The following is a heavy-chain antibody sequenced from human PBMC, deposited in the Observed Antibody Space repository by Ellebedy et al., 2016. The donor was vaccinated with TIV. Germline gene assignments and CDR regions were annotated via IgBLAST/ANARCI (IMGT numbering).Heavy chain of an antibody. D-gene: IGHD2/OR15-2a*01. CDR3: ALLRRNGSGFYLGRDY. CDR2: ISAYNGNT. J-gene: IGHJ4*02. CDR1: GYTFTSYG. Sequence: ASVKVSCKASGYTFTSYGISWVRQAPGQGLEWMGWISAYNGNTNYAQKLQGRVTMTTDTSTSTAYMELRTLTSDDTAMYYCALLRRNGSGFYLGRDYWGQGTPVTVSS. V-gene: IGHV1-18*01.